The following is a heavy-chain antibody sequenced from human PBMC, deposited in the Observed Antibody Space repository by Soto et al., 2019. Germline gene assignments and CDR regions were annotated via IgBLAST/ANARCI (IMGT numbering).Heavy chain of an antibody. V-gene: IGHV1-18*01. Sequence: ASVKVSCKASGGTFSSYAISWVRQAPGQGLEWMGWISAYNGNTNYAQKLQGRVTMTTDTSTSTAYMELRSLRSDDTAVYYCATSYGSGTHGPFDYWGQGTLVTVSS. CDR1: GGTFSSYA. CDR3: ATSYGSGTHGPFDY. D-gene: IGHD3-10*01. CDR2: ISAYNGNT. J-gene: IGHJ4*02.